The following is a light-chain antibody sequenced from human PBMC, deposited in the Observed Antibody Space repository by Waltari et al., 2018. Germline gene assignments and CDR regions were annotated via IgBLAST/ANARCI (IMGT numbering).Light chain of an antibody. CDR1: GSAAGASQA. V-gene: IGLV2-14*03. J-gene: IGLJ2*01. CDR3: SSQTLDGLVL. Sequence: QSALSQPPSVSGSPGQSITISCTGLGSAAGASQAVSWHQHHPAKAPQVIIYDVTHRPSGVSDRFSASKSANTASLTISRLQPEDEADYYCSSQTLDGLVLFGGGTRLTVL. CDR2: DVT.